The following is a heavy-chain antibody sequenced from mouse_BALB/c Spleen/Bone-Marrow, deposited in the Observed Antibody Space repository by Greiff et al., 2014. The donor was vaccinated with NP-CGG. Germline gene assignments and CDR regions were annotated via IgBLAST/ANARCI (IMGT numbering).Heavy chain of an antibody. V-gene: IGHV1-39*01. CDR2: IDPYYGGT. Sequence: EVKLMESGPELEKPGASVKISCKASGYSFTDSNMNWVKQSNGKNLEWIGNIDPYYGGTSYSQKFKGKATLTVDKSSSTAYMQLRSLTSEDSAVYYCAKKDYGSSSFDYGGQGTTLTVSS. CDR1: GYSFTDSN. J-gene: IGHJ2*01. D-gene: IGHD1-1*01. CDR3: AKKDYGSSSFDY.